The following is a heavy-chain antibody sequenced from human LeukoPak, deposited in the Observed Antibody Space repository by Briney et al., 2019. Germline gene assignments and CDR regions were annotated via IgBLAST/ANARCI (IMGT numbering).Heavy chain of an antibody. D-gene: IGHD2-15*01. Sequence: GGSLRLSCAASGFTFSSYGMSWVRQAPGKGLEWVSAISCSGGSTYYADSVKGRFTISRDSYKNTLYLQMNSLRAEDAAVYYCAKAPVTTCSGAYCYPFDYWGQGTLVTVSS. J-gene: IGHJ4*02. CDR1: GFTFSSYG. CDR3: AKAPVTTCSGAYCYPFDY. V-gene: IGHV3-23*01. CDR2: ISCSGGST.